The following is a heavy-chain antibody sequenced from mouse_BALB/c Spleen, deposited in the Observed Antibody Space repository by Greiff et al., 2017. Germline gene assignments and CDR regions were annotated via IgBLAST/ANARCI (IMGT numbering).Heavy chain of an antibody. CDR3: TRGDGYDLDY. Sequence: EVQLVESGGGLVKPGGSLKLSCAASGFTFSSYTMSWVRQTPEKRLEWVATISSGGSYTYYPDSVKGRFTISRDNAKNTLYLQMSSLKSEDTSMYYCTRGDGYDLDYWGQGTTLTVSS. D-gene: IGHD2-2*01. J-gene: IGHJ2*01. CDR1: GFTFSSYT. CDR2: ISSGGSYT. V-gene: IGHV5-6-4*01.